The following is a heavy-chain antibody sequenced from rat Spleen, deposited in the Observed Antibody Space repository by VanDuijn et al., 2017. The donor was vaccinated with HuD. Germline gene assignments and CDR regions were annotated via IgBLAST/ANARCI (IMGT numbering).Heavy chain of an antibody. D-gene: IGHD3-1*01. J-gene: IGHJ2*01. V-gene: IGHV2-63*01. CDR3: TIHPRY. CDR1: GFSLIRYN. CDR2: MRYNGDT. Sequence: QVQLKESGPGLVQPSQTLSLTCTVSGFSLIRYNVHWVRQPPGKGLEWMGRMRYNGDTSYNSALKSRLSISRDTSKNQVFLKMNSLQTDDTGTYYCTIHPRYWGQGLMVTVSS.